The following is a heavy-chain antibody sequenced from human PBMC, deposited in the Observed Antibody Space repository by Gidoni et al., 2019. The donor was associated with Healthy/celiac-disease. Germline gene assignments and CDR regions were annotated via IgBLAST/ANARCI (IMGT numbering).Heavy chain of an antibody. J-gene: IGHJ4*02. CDR3: AKVQAPKIWFGEFYFDY. CDR1: GFTFSSYA. CDR2: ISGSGGST. Sequence: EGQLLESGGGLVQPGGSLRLSCAASGFTFSSYARSWVRQAPGKGLEWVSAISGSGGSTYYADSVKGRFTISRDNSKNTLYLQMNSLRAEDTAVYYCAKVQAPKIWFGEFYFDYWGQGTLVTVSS. V-gene: IGHV3-23*01. D-gene: IGHD3-10*01.